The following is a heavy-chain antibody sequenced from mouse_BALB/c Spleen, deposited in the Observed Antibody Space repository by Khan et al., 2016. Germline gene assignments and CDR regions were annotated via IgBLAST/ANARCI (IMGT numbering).Heavy chain of an antibody. V-gene: IGHV9-3-1*01. J-gene: IGHJ1*01. Sequence: QIQLVQSGPELKRPGKTVKISCKASVYTFTNYGINWVKQAPGKGLKWMGWINTYSGESTYADDFKGRFAFSLETSANTAYLQINNLKNGDTATYFCARYRYYYGSSRYFDVWGAGTTVTVSS. D-gene: IGHD1-1*01. CDR2: INTYSGES. CDR3: ARYRYYYGSSRYFDV. CDR1: VYTFTNYG.